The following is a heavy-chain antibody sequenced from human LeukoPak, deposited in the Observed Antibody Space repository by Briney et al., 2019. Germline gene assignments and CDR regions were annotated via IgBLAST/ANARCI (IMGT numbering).Heavy chain of an antibody. CDR3: ERQYCARCYHYYHYYMDV. Sequence: SETLSLTCAVSGYSISSGYYWGWIRQPPGKGLEWIGSISYSGSTYYNPSLKSRVTISVDTSKNQFSLKLTSVTAADTAVYHCERQYCARCYHYYHYYMDVWGKGTTVTVSS. D-gene: IGHD2-21*01. V-gene: IGHV4-38-2*01. J-gene: IGHJ6*03. CDR1: GYSISSGYY. CDR2: ISYSGST.